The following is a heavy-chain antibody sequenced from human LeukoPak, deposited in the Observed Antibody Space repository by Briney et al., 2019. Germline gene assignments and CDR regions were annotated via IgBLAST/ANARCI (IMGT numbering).Heavy chain of an antibody. J-gene: IGHJ6*02. D-gene: IGHD2-15*01. CDR2: ISGSGGST. CDR3: AKTLGYCSGGSCPRLRYYYYGMDV. V-gene: IGHV3-23*01. CDR1: GFTFSNYA. Sequence: GGSLRLSCAASGFTFSNYALSWVRQAPGKGLEWVSAISGSGGSTYYADSVKGRFTISRDNSKNTLYLQMNSLRAEDTAVYYCAKTLGYCSGGSCPRLRYYYYGMDVWGQGTTVTVSS.